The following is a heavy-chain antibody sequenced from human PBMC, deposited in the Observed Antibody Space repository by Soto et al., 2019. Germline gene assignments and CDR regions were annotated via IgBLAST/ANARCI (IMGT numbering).Heavy chain of an antibody. J-gene: IGHJ4*02. CDR1: GGPFSTYA. Sequence: QVQLVQSGAEVKKPESSVKVSCKAPGGPFSTYAISWVRQAPGQGLEWMGGIIPMFGTANYAQRFQDRVTITADESTNTVYMELSSLRSEDTAVYFCASGIQLWLRRINTGYSGWGQGTLVTVSS. D-gene: IGHD5-18*01. CDR3: ASGIQLWLRRINTGYSG. CDR2: IIPMFGTA. V-gene: IGHV1-69*12.